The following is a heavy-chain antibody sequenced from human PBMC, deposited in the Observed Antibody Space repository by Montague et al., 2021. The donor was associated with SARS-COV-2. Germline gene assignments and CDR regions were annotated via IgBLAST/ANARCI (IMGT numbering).Heavy chain of an antibody. CDR1: GTSFSGYY. D-gene: IGHD3-10*01. CDR3: ARLRDGVVPSPILGVGPYYSYYYMDV. V-gene: IGHV4-34*01. CDR2: INHGGST. Sequence: SETLSLTCAVHGTSFSGYYWNWIRQPPGKGLEWIGEINHGGSTKYSPSLKSRLTISADTPKNQFSLKLTSVAAADTAVYYCARLRDGVVPSPILGVGPYYSYYYMDVWGRGTMVTVSS. J-gene: IGHJ6*03.